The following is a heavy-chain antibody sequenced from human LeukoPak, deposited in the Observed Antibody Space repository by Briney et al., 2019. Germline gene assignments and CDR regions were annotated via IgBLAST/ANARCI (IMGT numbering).Heavy chain of an antibody. V-gene: IGHV3-74*01. Sequence: AGSLRLSCAASGFTFSKYWMLWVRQAPGKGLKSVSRINTDGTVTTYAVSVKGRFTVSRDNADNSMFLQMNSVRDEDTAVYYCATKQWLAPPPDSWGQGTPVTVSS. CDR2: INTDGTVT. CDR1: GFTFSKYW. J-gene: IGHJ4*02. CDR3: ATKQWLAPPPDS. D-gene: IGHD6-19*01.